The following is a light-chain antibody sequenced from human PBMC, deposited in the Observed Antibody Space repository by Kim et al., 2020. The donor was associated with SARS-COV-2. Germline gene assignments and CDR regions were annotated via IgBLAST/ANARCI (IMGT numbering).Light chain of an antibody. CDR3: QAWDSSSVYLV. Sequence: SYELTQPPSVSVAPGKTASITCGGNNIGGKSAPWYQQKPGQAPVLVIYYDSDRPSGIPERFSGSNSGNTATLTISRAEAGDEADYYCQAWDSSSVYLVFG. CDR1: NIGGKS. CDR2: YDS. V-gene: IGLV3-21*01. J-gene: IGLJ2*01.